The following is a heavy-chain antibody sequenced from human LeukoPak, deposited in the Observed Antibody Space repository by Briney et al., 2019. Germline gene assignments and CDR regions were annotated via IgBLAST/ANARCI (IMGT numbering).Heavy chain of an antibody. CDR2: ISAYNGNT. CDR3: ARDQAWELYFDY. CDR1: GYTLTELS. Sequence: GASVKVSCKVSGYTLTELSMHWVRQAPGQGLEWMGWISAYNGNTNYAQKLQGRVTMTTDTSTSTAYMELRSLRSDDTAVYYCARDQAWELYFDYWGQGTLVTVSS. J-gene: IGHJ4*02. V-gene: IGHV1-18*01. D-gene: IGHD1-26*01.